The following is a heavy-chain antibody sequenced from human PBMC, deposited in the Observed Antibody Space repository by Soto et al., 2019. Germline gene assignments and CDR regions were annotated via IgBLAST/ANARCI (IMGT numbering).Heavy chain of an antibody. D-gene: IGHD6-13*01. CDR3: ARHYSSNEYDY. CDR1: GYSFTSYW. V-gene: IGHV5-10-1*01. Sequence: EVQLVQSGAEVKKPGESLRISCKGSGYSFTSYWISWVRQMPGKGLEWMGRIDPSDSYTSHSPSFQGHVTISADKSISTADLQWSSLKASDTAIYYCARHYSSNEYDYWGQGTLVTVSS. CDR2: IDPSDSYT. J-gene: IGHJ4*02.